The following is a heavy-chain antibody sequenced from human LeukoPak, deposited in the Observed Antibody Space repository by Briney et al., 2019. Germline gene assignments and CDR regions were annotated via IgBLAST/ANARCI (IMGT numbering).Heavy chain of an antibody. CDR3: VRSLLGRGDN. J-gene: IGHJ4*02. V-gene: IGHV3-74*01. CDR2: INSDGSIT. Sequence: GGSLRLSCAASGFTFSSYWMHWVRQAPGKGLVWVSHINSDGSITRYADSVKGRLTISRDNAKNTLYLQMNSLRAEDTAVYYCVRSLLGRGDNWGQGSLVTVSS. CDR1: GFTFSSYW. D-gene: IGHD1-26*01.